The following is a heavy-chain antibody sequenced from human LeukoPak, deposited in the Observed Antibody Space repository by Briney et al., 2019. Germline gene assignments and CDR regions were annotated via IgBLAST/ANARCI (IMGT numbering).Heavy chain of an antibody. CDR3: ASTGIAAPVGS. V-gene: IGHV4-30-2*01. J-gene: IGHJ4*02. CDR2: VYHSGST. Sequence: PSETLSLTCTVSGGSISSGGYRWSWIRQPPGKGLEWIGYVYHSGSTYYNPSLKSRVTISVDRSKNQFSLKLSSVTAADTAVYYCASTGIAAPVGSWGQGTQVTVSS. D-gene: IGHD6-13*01. CDR1: GGSISSGGYR.